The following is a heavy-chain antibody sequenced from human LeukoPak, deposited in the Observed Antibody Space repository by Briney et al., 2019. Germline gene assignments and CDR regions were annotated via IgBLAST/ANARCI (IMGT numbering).Heavy chain of an antibody. V-gene: IGHV1-46*01. Sequence: ASVKVSCKASGYTLTSYYMHWVRQAPGQGLEWMGIINASGGSASYAQKFQGRVTMTRDTSTSTVYMELSSLRSEDTAVYYCARDGGYSPKCYYGMDVWGQGTTVTVSS. J-gene: IGHJ6*02. D-gene: IGHD5-18*01. CDR1: GYTLTSYY. CDR3: ARDGGYSPKCYYGMDV. CDR2: INASGGSA.